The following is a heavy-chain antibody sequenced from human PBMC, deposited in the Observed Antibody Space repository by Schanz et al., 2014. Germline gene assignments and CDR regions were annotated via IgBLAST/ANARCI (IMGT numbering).Heavy chain of an antibody. CDR1: GLIFSNYV. D-gene: IGHD3-10*01. V-gene: IGHV3-23*01. CDR3: AKGRFGELSAFDI. J-gene: IGHJ3*02. CDR2: IGTSGGT. Sequence: EVQLLESGGGLVQPGGSPKLSCAASGLIFSNYVMSWVRQAPGKGLEWVSTIGTSGGTNYAESVKGRFTISRDNSKNTLYLQMNSLRAEDTAVYYCAKGRFGELSAFDIWGQGTMVTVSS.